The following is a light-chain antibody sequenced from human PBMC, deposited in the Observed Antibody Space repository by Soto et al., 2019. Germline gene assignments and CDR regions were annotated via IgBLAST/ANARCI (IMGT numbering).Light chain of an antibody. CDR1: QSRGSNF. V-gene: IGKV3-20*01. J-gene: IGKJ5*01. Sequence: EIVLTQSPGTLSLSPGERSTLSLNTSQSRGSNFLAWYQHKPGQAPRLLIYASSNRATGIPDRFSGSASGTDFTLTINRLEPEDFAVYYCQLYGISPHFGQGTRLEIK. CDR2: ASS. CDR3: QLYGISPH.